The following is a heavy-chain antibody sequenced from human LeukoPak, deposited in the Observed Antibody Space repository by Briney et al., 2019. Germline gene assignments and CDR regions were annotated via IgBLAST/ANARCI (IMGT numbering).Heavy chain of an antibody. D-gene: IGHD4-17*01. Sequence: SETLSLTCAVYGGSFSGYYWSWIRQPPGKGLEWIGEINHSGSTNYNPSLRSRVTISVDTSKNQFSLKLSSVTAADTAVYYCARLIGVRWTPRFDPWGQGTLVTVSS. CDR1: GGSFSGYY. V-gene: IGHV4-34*01. CDR2: INHSGST. CDR3: ARLIGVRWTPRFDP. J-gene: IGHJ5*02.